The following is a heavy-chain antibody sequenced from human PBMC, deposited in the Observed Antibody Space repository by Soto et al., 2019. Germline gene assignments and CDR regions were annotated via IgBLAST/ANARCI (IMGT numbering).Heavy chain of an antibody. D-gene: IGHD6-6*01. CDR1: GGSISSSSYY. J-gene: IGHJ6*02. CDR2: IYYSGST. CDR3: ARRWYSSSSLYYYYYGMDV. Sequence: PSETLSLTCTVSGGSISSSSYYWGWIRQPLGKGLEWIGSIYYSGSTYYNPSLKSRVTISVDTSKNQFSLKLSSVTAADTAVYYCARRWYSSSSLYYYYYGMDVWGQGTTVTVSS. V-gene: IGHV4-39*01.